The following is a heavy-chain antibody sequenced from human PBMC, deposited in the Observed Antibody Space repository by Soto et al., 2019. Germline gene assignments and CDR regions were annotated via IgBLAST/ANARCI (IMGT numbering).Heavy chain of an antibody. CDR2: IRSKTNSYAT. D-gene: IGHD3-22*01. J-gene: IGHJ5*02. V-gene: IGHV3-73*01. CDR3: TRDPRNYYDSSGSANWFDP. Sequence: LRLSCAASGFTFSGSAMHWVRQASGKGLEWVGRIRSKTNSYATAYAASVKGRFTISRDDSKNTAYLQMNSLKTEDTAVYYYTRDPRNYYDSSGSANWFDPWGQGTLVTVSS. CDR1: GFTFSGSA.